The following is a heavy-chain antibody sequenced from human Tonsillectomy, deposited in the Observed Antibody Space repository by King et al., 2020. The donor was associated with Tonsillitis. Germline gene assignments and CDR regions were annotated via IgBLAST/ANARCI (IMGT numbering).Heavy chain of an antibody. V-gene: IGHV3-21*01. CDR1: GFTFSSYS. D-gene: IGHD5-18*01. CDR3: ARDSSGYSYDPHFDY. J-gene: IGHJ4*02. Sequence: VQLVESGGGLVKPGGSLRLSCAASGFTFSSYSMNWVRQAPGKGLEWVSSISSSSSYIYYADSVKGRFTISRDNAKNSLYLQMNSLRAEDTAVYYCARDSSGYSYDPHFDYWGQGTLVTVSS. CDR2: ISSSSSYI.